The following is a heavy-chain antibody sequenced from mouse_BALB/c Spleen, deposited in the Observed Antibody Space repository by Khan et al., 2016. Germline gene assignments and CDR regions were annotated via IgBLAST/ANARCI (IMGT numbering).Heavy chain of an antibody. D-gene: IGHD2-2*01. CDR1: GFSLTSYG. V-gene: IGHV2-4-1*01. Sequence: QVQLQESGPGLVQPSQSLSITCTVSGFSLTSYGVHWVRQSPGKGLEWLGVIWSGGSTDFNAAFISSLSISRDNSTSQAFFKMNSLQADDTAIYYCVRNEGNGFYFDYGRRGTTLTVTS. J-gene: IGHJ2*01. CDR2: IWSGGST. CDR3: VRNEGNGFYFDY.